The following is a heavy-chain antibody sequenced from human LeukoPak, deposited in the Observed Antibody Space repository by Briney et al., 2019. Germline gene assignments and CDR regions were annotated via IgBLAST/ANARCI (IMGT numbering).Heavy chain of an antibody. Sequence: QSGGSLRLSCPASGFSFSGYAMSWVRQAPGKGLEWVSSISGSGDNTYYAESVKGRFTISRDNSKNTLFLQMNSLRAEDTAVFYCAKRSGYTTGWFFDFWGQGTLVTVSS. J-gene: IGHJ4*02. V-gene: IGHV3-23*01. D-gene: IGHD6-19*01. CDR1: GFSFSGYA. CDR3: AKRSGYTTGWFFDF. CDR2: ISGSGDNT.